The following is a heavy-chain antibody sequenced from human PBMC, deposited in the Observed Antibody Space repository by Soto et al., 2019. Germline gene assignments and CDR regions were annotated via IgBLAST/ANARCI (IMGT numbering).Heavy chain of an antibody. CDR1: GYTFIAHF. J-gene: IGHJ5*02. D-gene: IGHD2-2*01. CDR2: IYPDTGGT. V-gene: IGHV1-2*02. Sequence: QVQLVQSGAEVKKPGASVTVSCEASGYTFIAHFIHWVRQAPGQGLEWMGWIYPDTGGTNYAQKYRDRVTMTRDTSVSTAYMEVIGLKSDDTAVYYCVRAQSRQLLLAWFDAWGQATLVTVSS. CDR3: VRAQSRQLLLAWFDA.